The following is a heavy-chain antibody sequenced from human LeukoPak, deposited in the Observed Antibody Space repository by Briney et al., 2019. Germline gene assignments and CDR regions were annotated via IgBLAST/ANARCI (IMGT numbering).Heavy chain of an antibody. CDR2: INPSGGST. D-gene: IGHD1-26*01. V-gene: IGHV1-46*01. J-gene: IGHJ4*02. CDR3: ARGGGGSNQFDY. Sequence: GGSLRLSCAASGYTFTSYYMHWVRQAPGQGLEWMGIINPSGGSTSYAQKFQGRVTMTRDTSTSTVYMELSSLRSEDTAVYYCARGGGGSNQFDYWGQGTLVTVSS. CDR1: GYTFTSYY.